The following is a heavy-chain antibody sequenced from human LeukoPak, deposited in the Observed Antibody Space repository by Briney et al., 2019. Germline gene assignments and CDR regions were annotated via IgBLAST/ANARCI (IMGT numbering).Heavy chain of an antibody. D-gene: IGHD3-3*01. J-gene: IGHJ5*02. CDR2: INHSGST. CDR3: ARGVRFSEWLLSRINPNWFDP. Sequence: SETLSLTCTVSGGSISGYYWSWIRQPPGKGLEWIGEINHSGSTNYNPSLKSRVTISVDTSKNQFSLKLSSVTAADTAVYYCARGVRFSEWLLSRINPNWFDPWGQGTLVTVSS. CDR1: GGSISGYY. V-gene: IGHV4-34*01.